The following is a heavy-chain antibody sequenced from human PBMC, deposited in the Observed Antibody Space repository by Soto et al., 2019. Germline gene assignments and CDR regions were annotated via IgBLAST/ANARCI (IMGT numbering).Heavy chain of an antibody. D-gene: IGHD2-15*01. V-gene: IGHV1-18*01. CDR1: GYIFINYG. J-gene: IGHJ3*02. Sequence: ASVKVSCKAFGYIFINYGISWVRQAPGQGLEWMGWISAYNGNTNYAQKLQGRVTMTTDTSTSTAYMELRSLRSDDTAVYYCARAYCSGGSCYAFDIWGQGTMVTGSS. CDR3: ARAYCSGGSCYAFDI. CDR2: ISAYNGNT.